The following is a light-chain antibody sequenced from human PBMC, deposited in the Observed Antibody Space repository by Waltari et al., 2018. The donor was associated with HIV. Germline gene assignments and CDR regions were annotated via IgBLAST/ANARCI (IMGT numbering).Light chain of an antibody. J-gene: IGLJ3*02. CDR2: NPA. CDR1: SGSVSSAYY. Sequence: QTVVTQEPSFSVSPGGTITLTCGLSSGSVSSAYYPSWYQQTTGQPPPTPIYNPATRSSGVPDRFSGSIVGNKAALTITGAQSEDESDYYCLLYMASGRVFGGGTRLTVL. V-gene: IGLV8-61*01. CDR3: LLYMASGRV.